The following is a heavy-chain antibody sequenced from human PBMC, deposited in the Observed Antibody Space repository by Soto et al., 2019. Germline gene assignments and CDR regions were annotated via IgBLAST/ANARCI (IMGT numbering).Heavy chain of an antibody. CDR2: ISAYNGNT. CDR3: ARAGYYDSSGNDAFDI. CDR1: GYTFTSYG. Sequence: QVQLVQSGAEVKKPGASVKVSCKASGYTFTSYGISWVRQAPGQGLEWMGWISAYNGNTNYAQKLQGRVTMTTDTSTSTAEMELRSLRSDDTAVYYCARAGYYDSSGNDAFDIWGQGTMVTVSS. V-gene: IGHV1-18*01. D-gene: IGHD3-22*01. J-gene: IGHJ3*02.